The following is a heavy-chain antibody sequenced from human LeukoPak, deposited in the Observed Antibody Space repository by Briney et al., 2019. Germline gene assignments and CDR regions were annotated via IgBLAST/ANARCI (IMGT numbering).Heavy chain of an antibody. CDR1: AFTFSSYP. CDR2: ISDDTNIK. Sequence: GGSLRLSCAASAFTFSSYPMHWVRQAPGKGLEWVATISDDTNIKYYADSVKGRFTISRDNSKNTLYLQMNSLRAEDTAVYYCAKDAGDRDYYYFYYYMDVWGKGTTVTVSS. J-gene: IGHJ6*03. CDR3: AKDAGDRDYYYFYYYMDV. D-gene: IGHD3-16*01. V-gene: IGHV3-30-3*01.